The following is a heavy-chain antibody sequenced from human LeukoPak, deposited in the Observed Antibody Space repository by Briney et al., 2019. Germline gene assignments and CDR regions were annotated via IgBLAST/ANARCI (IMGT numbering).Heavy chain of an antibody. V-gene: IGHV1-8*02. D-gene: IGHD3-22*01. CDR2: INPNSGNT. J-gene: IGHJ5*02. CDR3: AREYYYDSSGYYFEVWFDP. Sequence: ASVKVSCKASGYTFTCYYMHWVRQAPGQGLEWMGRINPNSGNTGYAQKFQGRVTMTRNTSISTAYMELSSLRSEDTAVYYCAREYYYDSSGYYFEVWFDPWGQGTLVTVSS. CDR1: GYTFTCYY.